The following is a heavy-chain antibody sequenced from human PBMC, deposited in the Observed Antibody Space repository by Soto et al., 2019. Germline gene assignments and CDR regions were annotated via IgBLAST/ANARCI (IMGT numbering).Heavy chain of an antibody. CDR1: GFTFSSYW. V-gene: IGHV3-74*01. Sequence: EVQLVESGGGLVQPGGSLRLSCAASGFTFSSYWMHWVRQAPGKGLVWVSRINSDGSSTSYADSVKGLFTISRDNAKNTLYLQMNSLRAADTAVYYCVRTSLVVAAATREDYWGQGTLVTVSS. CDR2: INSDGSST. J-gene: IGHJ4*02. CDR3: VRTSLVVAAATREDY. D-gene: IGHD2-15*01.